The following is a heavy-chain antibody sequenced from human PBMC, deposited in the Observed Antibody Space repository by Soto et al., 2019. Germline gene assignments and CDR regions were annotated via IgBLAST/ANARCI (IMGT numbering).Heavy chain of an antibody. Sequence: SETLSLTCAVYGGSFSGYYWSWIRQPPGKGLEWIGEINHSGSTNYNPSLKSRVTISVDTSKNQFSLKLSSVTAADTAVYYCARAQYYYDSSGPPRQNKNDCYFDYWGQGTLVTVSS. CDR3: ARAQYYYDSSGPPRQNKNDCYFDY. J-gene: IGHJ4*02. D-gene: IGHD3-22*01. CDR2: INHSGST. V-gene: IGHV4-34*01. CDR1: GGSFSGYY.